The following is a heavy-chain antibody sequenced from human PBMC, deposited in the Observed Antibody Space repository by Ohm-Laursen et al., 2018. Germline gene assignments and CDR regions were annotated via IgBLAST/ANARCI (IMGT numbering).Heavy chain of an antibody. V-gene: IGHV3-48*01. J-gene: IGHJ3*02. D-gene: IGHD6-6*01. CDR1: GFNVGSNY. Sequence: SLRLSYAASGFNVGSNYMSWVRQAPGKGLEWVSYISSSSRTIYYADSVKGRFTISRDNAKNSLYLQMKSLRAEDTAVYYCAREYSSSSGRAFDIWGQGTMVTVSS. CDR3: AREYSSSSGRAFDI. CDR2: ISSSSRTI.